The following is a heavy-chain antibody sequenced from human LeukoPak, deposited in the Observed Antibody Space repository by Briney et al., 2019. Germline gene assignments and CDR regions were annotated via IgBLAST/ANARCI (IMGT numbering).Heavy chain of an antibody. CDR1: GYTFTSYA. Sequence: ASVKVSCKASGYTFTSYAMHWVRQAPGQRLEWRGWINAGNGNTKYSQKFQGRVTISRDTSASTAYVELSSLRSEDTAVYYCARVITVRGVMGAFDIWGQGTMVTVSS. D-gene: IGHD3-10*01. J-gene: IGHJ3*02. CDR3: ARVITVRGVMGAFDI. V-gene: IGHV1-3*01. CDR2: INAGNGNT.